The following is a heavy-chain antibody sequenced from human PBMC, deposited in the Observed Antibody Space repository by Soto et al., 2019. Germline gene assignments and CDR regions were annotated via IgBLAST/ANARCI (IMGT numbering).Heavy chain of an antibody. D-gene: IGHD6-19*01. CDR1: GFAFSTYS. CDR2: ISNSNNYT. V-gene: IGHV3-21*01. J-gene: IGHJ4*02. CDR3: ATSGWYRGDY. Sequence: ESGGGLVKPGGSLRLSCAASGFAFSTYSMNWVRQAPGKGLEWVSSISNSNNYTHYADSVTGRFTISRDNAKNSLYLQMNSLRADDTAVYYCATSGWYRGDYWGQGTLVTVSS.